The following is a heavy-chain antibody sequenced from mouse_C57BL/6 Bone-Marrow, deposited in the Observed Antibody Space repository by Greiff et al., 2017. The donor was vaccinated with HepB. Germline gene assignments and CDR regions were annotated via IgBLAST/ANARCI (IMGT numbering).Heavy chain of an antibody. CDR3: ARGAY. Sequence: VQLQQSGPELVKPGASVKISCKASGYTLTDYYINWVKQRPGQGLEWIGQIYPGDGDTNYNGKFKGKATLTADKSSSTAYMQLSSLTSEDSAVYFCARGAYWGQGTLVTVSA. CDR2: IYPGDGDT. CDR1: GYTLTDYY. J-gene: IGHJ3*01. V-gene: IGHV1-84*01.